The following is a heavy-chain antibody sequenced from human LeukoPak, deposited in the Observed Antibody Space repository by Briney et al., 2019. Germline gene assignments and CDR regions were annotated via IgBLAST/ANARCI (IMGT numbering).Heavy chain of an antibody. CDR3: ARAGVVPAAIAV. J-gene: IGHJ4*02. V-gene: IGHV3-30-3*01. Sequence: SLRLSCAASGFTFSSYAMHWVRQAPGKGLEWVAVISYDGSNKYYADSVKGRFTISRDNSKNTLYLQMNSLRAEDTAVYYCARAGVVPAAIAVWGQGTLVTVSS. D-gene: IGHD2-2*01. CDR2: ISYDGSNK. CDR1: GFTFSSYA.